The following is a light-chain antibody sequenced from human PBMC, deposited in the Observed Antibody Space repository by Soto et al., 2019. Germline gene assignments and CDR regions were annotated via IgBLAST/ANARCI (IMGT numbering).Light chain of an antibody. Sequence: EIVLTQSPGTLSLSPGERATLSCRASQSVSSSYLAWYQQQPGQAPRLLIYGASSRATGIPDRFSGSGSATDFTLTISRLEPEDFAVYYCQPYGSSPKTFGQGTKVDIK. V-gene: IGKV3-20*01. J-gene: IGKJ1*01. CDR2: GAS. CDR1: QSVSSSY. CDR3: QPYGSSPKT.